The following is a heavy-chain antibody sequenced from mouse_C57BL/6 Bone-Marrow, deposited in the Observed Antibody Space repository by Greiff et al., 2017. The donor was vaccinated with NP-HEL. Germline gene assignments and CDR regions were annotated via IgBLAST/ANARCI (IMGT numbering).Heavy chain of an antibody. J-gene: IGHJ4*01. CDR1: GFTFSDYY. D-gene: IGHD3-2*02. V-gene: IGHV5-12*01. CDR2: ISNGGGST. Sequence: EVQVVESGGGLVQPGGSLKLSCAASGFTFSDYYMYWVRQTPEKRLEWVAYISNGGGSTYYPDTVKGRFTISRDNAKNTLYLQMSRLKSEDTAMYYCARRERTAQANYAMDYWGQGTSVTVSS. CDR3: ARRERTAQANYAMDY.